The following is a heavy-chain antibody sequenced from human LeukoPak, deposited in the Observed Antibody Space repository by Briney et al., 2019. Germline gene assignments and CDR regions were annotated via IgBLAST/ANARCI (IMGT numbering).Heavy chain of an antibody. Sequence: TLSLTCTVSGGSISSGGYYWSWIRQHPGKGLEWIGYIYYSGSTYYNPSLKSRVTISVDTSKNQFSLKLSSVTAADTAVYYCARARIIAVAARSVYFQHWGQGTLVTVSS. J-gene: IGHJ1*01. CDR1: GGSISSGGYY. D-gene: IGHD6-19*01. V-gene: IGHV4-31*03. CDR3: ARARIIAVAARSVYFQH. CDR2: IYYSGST.